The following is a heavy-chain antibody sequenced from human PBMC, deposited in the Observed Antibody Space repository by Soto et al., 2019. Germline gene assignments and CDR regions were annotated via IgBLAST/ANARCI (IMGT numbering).Heavy chain of an antibody. Sequence: SETLSLTCTVSGASFSSTSYYWGWIRQPPGKGLEWIGNIRYSGNTYYNPSLKSRVTVSVDTSKNQFSLKLSSVTAADTAVYYCARVTCSGGSCYNFDYWGQGTLVTVSS. J-gene: IGHJ4*02. CDR1: GASFSSTSYY. V-gene: IGHV4-39*07. CDR3: ARVTCSGGSCYNFDY. CDR2: IRYSGNT. D-gene: IGHD2-15*01.